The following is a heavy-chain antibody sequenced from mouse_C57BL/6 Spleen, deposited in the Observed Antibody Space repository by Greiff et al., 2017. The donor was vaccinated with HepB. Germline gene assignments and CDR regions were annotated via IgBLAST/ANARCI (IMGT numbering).Heavy chain of an antibody. CDR3: ARSDYYGSRGAYAMDY. J-gene: IGHJ4*01. CDR1: GYTFTSYW. CDR2: IDPSDSYT. Sequence: QVQLQQPGAELVRPGPSVKLSCKASGYTFTSYWMHWVKQRPGQGLEWIGVIDPSDSYTNYNQKFKGKATLTVDTSSSTAYMQLSSLTSEDSAVYYCARSDYYGSRGAYAMDYWGQGTSVTVSS. V-gene: IGHV1-59*01. D-gene: IGHD1-1*01.